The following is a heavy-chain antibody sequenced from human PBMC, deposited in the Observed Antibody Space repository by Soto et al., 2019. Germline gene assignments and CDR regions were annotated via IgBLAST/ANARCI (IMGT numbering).Heavy chain of an antibody. V-gene: IGHV1-69*13. Sequence: ASVKVSCKASGGTFSSYAISWVRQAPGQGLEWMGGVIPIFGTANYAQKFQGRVTITADESTSTAYMELSSLRSEDTAVYYCARDLGHCSSTSCYTRWLGWFDPWGQGTLVTVSS. D-gene: IGHD2-2*02. CDR2: VIPIFGTA. CDR3: ARDLGHCSSTSCYTRWLGWFDP. CDR1: GGTFSSYA. J-gene: IGHJ5*02.